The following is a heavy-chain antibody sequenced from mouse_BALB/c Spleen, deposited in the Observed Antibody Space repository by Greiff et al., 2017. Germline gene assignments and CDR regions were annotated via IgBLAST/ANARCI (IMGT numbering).Heavy chain of an antibody. V-gene: IGHV5-6-5*01. CDR3: ARGPDWYFDV. CDR2: ISSGGST. CDR1: GFTFSSYA. J-gene: IGHJ1*01. Sequence: EVNLVESGGGLVKPGGSLKLSCAASGFTFSSYAMSWVRQTPEKRLEWVASISSGGSTYYPDSVKGRFTISRDNARNILYLQMSSLRSEDTAMYYCARGPDWYFDVWGAGTTVTVSS.